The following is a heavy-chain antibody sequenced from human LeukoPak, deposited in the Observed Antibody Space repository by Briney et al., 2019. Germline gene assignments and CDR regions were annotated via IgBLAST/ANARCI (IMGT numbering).Heavy chain of an antibody. CDR1: GFTVSDNY. Sequence: PGGSLRLSCAASGFTVSDNYMSWVRQAPGKGLEWVSVIYSGGITYYTDSVRGRFTISRDNSKNTLYLQMNSLRAEDTAVYYCASGGRFDFDYWGQGTLVTVSS. CDR3: ASGGRFDFDY. D-gene: IGHD3-16*01. CDR2: IYSGGIT. J-gene: IGHJ4*02. V-gene: IGHV3-66*01.